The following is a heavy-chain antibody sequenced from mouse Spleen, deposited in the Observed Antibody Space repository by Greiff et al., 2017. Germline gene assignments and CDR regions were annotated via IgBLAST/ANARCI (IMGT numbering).Heavy chain of an antibody. CDR1: GFTFSDYY. J-gene: IGHJ1*03. Sequence: EVQVVESEGGLVQPGSSMKLSCTASGFTFSDYYMAWVRQVPEKGLEWVANINYDGSSTYYLDSLKSRFIISRDNAKNILYLQMSSLKSEDTATYYCARAPLYFDVWGTGTTVTVSS. CDR3: ARAPLYFDV. V-gene: IGHV5-16*01. CDR2: INYDGSST.